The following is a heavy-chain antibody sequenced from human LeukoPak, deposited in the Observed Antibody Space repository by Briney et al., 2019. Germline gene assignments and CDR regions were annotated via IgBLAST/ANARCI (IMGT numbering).Heavy chain of an antibody. CDR1: GYTFSGYY. J-gene: IGHJ4*02. CDR2: ISAYNGNT. V-gene: IGHV1-18*04. Sequence: ASVKVSCKASGYTFSGYYIHWVRQAPGQGLEWMGWISAYNGNTNYAQKLQGRVTMTTDTSTSTAYMELRSLRSDDTAVYYCARGPYCSGGTCYPQYFDYWGQGTLVTVSS. D-gene: IGHD2-15*01. CDR3: ARGPYCSGGTCYPQYFDY.